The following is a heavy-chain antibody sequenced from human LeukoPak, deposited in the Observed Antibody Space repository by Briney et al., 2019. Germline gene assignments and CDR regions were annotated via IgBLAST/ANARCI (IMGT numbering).Heavy chain of an antibody. D-gene: IGHD5-12*01. CDR3: ARDSGYNAFDY. V-gene: IGHV3-7*05. Sequence: GGSLRLSCAASGFSFSSHWMSWVRQAPGKGLGWVASTKQDGTGKYYVDSVKGRFTISRDNDKNSLYLQMNSLRAEDTAMYYCARDSGYNAFDYWGQGTLVTVSS. J-gene: IGHJ4*02. CDR1: GFSFSSHW. CDR2: TKQDGTGK.